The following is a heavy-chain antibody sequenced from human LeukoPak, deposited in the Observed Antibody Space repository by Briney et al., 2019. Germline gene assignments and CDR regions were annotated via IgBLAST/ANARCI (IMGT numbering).Heavy chain of an antibody. V-gene: IGHV4-61*01. CDR3: ASLYCSRTSCFFDY. D-gene: IGHD2-2*01. Sequence: SETLSLTCTVSGRSVNSKSYYWSWIRQPPGKGLEWIGYISYIGSTNYNPSLKSRVTISLDTSKNQFSLKLSSVTAADTAAYYCASLYCSRTSCFFDYWGQGTLVTVSS. J-gene: IGHJ4*02. CDR1: GRSVNSKSYY. CDR2: ISYIGST.